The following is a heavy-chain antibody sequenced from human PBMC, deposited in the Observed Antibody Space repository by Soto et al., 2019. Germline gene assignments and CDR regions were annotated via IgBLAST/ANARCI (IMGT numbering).Heavy chain of an antibody. D-gene: IGHD2-21*02. V-gene: IGHV3-48*02. Sequence: GGSLRLSCAASGFTFSSYSMNWVRQAPGKGLEWVSYISSSSSTIYYADSVKGRFTISRDNAKNSLYLQMNSLRDEDTAVYYCARVMKLAYCGGDCSDKGGYDYYYYGMDVWGQGTTVTVSS. CDR3: ARVMKLAYCGGDCSDKGGYDYYYYGMDV. CDR1: GFTFSSYS. CDR2: ISSSSSTI. J-gene: IGHJ6*02.